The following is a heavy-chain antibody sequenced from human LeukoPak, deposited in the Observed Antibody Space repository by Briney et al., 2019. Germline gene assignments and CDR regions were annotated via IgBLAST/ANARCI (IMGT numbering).Heavy chain of an antibody. Sequence: GGSLRLSCAASGFTFSSYSMNWVRQAPGTGLEWVSSISSSSSYIYYADSVKRRFTTSTDNAKNSLYLQKRRLTGEDTAVYYCAKGQIASGELLRFDYWGQGTLVTVSS. V-gene: IGHV3-21*04. D-gene: IGHD1-26*01. CDR3: AKGQIASGELLRFDY. CDR2: ISSSSSYI. CDR1: GFTFSSYS. J-gene: IGHJ4*02.